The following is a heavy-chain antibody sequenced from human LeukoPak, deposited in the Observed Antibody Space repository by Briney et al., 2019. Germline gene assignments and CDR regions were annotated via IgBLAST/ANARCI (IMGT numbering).Heavy chain of an antibody. J-gene: IGHJ4*02. Sequence: PSETLSLTCAVYGGSFSGYYWSWIRQPPGKGLEWIGEINHSGSTNYNPSLKSRVTISVDTSKNQFSLKLSSVTAAGTAVYYRARVLAAAGRGGFDYRGQGTLVTVSS. CDR1: GGSFSGYY. CDR3: ARVLAAAGRGGFDY. CDR2: INHSGST. D-gene: IGHD6-13*01. V-gene: IGHV4-34*01.